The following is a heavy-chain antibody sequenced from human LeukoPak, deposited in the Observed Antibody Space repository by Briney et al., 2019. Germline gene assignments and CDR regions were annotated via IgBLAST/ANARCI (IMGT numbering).Heavy chain of an antibody. Sequence: PSETLSLTCTVSGGSISSGGYYWSWIRQHPGKGLEWIGYIYYSGSTYYNPPLKSRVTISVDTSKNQFSLKLSSVTAADTAVYYCARVGPAAGNYYDFWSGYYTDAFDIWGQGTMVTVSS. CDR3: ARVGPAAGNYYDFWSGYYTDAFDI. CDR1: GGSISSGGYY. J-gene: IGHJ3*02. CDR2: IYYSGST. V-gene: IGHV4-30-4*08. D-gene: IGHD3-3*01.